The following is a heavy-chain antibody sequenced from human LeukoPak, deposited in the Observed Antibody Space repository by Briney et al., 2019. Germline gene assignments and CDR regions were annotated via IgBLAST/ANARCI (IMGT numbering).Heavy chain of an antibody. J-gene: IGHJ3*01. CDR3: TSFSLPAGSTT. Sequence: SETLSLTCTVSGCSISSGSYYWCLIRQPPGKRLEWRGSIYYSGSTYYNPSLKRRATIFVDTSKNQFSLQMSFVTAANTGVYFCTSFSLPAGSTTWGQGTMVTVSS. V-gene: IGHV4-39*01. D-gene: IGHD2-2*01. CDR1: GCSISSGSYY. CDR2: IYYSGST.